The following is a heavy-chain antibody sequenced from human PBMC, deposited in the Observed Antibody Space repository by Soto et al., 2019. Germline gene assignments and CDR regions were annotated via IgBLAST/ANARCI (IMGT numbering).Heavy chain of an antibody. V-gene: IGHV5-51*01. CDR2: ICPGDSDT. CDR3: ARQKLWMATINNDAFDV. Sequence: GESLKISCRGSGYTFNTYWIGWVRQMPGKGLEWMGFICPGDSDTTYSPSFQGQVTISVDKSISTAYLQWSSLKVSDTAIYYCARQKLWMATINNDAFDVWGQGTKVTVSS. J-gene: IGHJ3*01. CDR1: GYTFNTYW. D-gene: IGHD2-21*01.